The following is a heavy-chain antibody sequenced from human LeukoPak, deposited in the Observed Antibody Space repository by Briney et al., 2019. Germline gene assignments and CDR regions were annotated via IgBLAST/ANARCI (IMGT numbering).Heavy chain of an antibody. CDR2: ISYDGSNK. CDR1: GVIFSNYD. D-gene: IGHD3-3*01. CDR3: AKSLGYDLRQTAFDI. Sequence: GGALRLSCAASGVIFSNYDTHWGRQAPGKRREGGAVISYDGSNKYYADSVKGRFTISRDNAKNSLYLQMNSLRAEDMALYYCAKSLGYDLRQTAFDIWGQGTMVTVSS. J-gene: IGHJ3*02. V-gene: IGHV3-30*18.